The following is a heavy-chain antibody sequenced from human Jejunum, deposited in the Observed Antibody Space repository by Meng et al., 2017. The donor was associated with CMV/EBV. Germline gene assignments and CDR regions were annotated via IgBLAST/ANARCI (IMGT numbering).Heavy chain of an antibody. J-gene: IGHJ4*02. CDR3: ARLSDS. Sequence: SLRLSCAASGFIFSDYSMYWVRQAPGKGLEWVSYISSSSSTIFYADSVKGRFTISRDNAKNTLYLQMNSLRADDTAVYYCARLSDSWGQGTLVTVSS. CDR2: ISSSSSTI. CDR1: GFIFSDYS. V-gene: IGHV3-48*04.